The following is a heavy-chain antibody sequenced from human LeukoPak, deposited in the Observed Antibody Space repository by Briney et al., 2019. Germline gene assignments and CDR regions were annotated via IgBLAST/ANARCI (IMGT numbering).Heavy chain of an antibody. Sequence: SGTLSLTCAVSGGSISSTDWWSWVRQPPGKGLEWIGEIYHGGSTNYNPSLKSRVTISVDTSKNQFSLKLSSVTAADTAVYYCARVLVGDFHFDYWGQGTLVTVSS. CDR1: GGSISSTDW. CDR3: ARVLVGDFHFDY. V-gene: IGHV4-4*02. CDR2: IYHGGST. D-gene: IGHD1-26*01. J-gene: IGHJ4*02.